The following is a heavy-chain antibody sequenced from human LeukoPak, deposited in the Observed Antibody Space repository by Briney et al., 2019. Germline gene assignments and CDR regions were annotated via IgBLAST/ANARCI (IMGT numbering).Heavy chain of an antibody. CDR2: MNPNSGNT. D-gene: IGHD3-10*01. V-gene: IGHV1-8*03. Sequence: ASVKVSCKASGYTFTSYDINWVRQATGQGLEWMGWMNPNSGNTGYAQKFQGRVTITRNTSISTAYMELSSLRSEDTAVYYCARDVVTMVRGVISGSYWGQGTLVTVSS. CDR3: ARDVVTMVRGVISGSY. J-gene: IGHJ4*02. CDR1: GYTFTSYD.